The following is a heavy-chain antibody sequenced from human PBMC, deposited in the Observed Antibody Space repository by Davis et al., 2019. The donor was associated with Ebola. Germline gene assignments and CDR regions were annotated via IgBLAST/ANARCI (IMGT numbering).Heavy chain of an antibody. Sequence: AASVKVSCKASGYTFTSYAMHWVRQAPGQRLEWMGWINAGNGNTKYSQKFQGRVTITRDTSASTAYMELSSLRSEDTAVYYCARDGRYSYGYDYWGQGTLVTVSS. V-gene: IGHV1-3*01. CDR1: GYTFTSYA. D-gene: IGHD5-18*01. J-gene: IGHJ4*02. CDR3: ARDGRYSYGYDY. CDR2: INAGNGNT.